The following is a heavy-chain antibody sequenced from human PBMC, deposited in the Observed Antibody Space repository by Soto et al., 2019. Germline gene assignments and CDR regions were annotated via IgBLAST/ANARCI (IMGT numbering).Heavy chain of an antibody. Sequence: GGSLRLSCAASGFTFSSYAMSWVRQAPGKGLEWVSAISGSGGSTYYADSVKGRFTISRDNSKNTLYLQMNSLRAEDTAVYYCAKQAGLRYCSGGSCYSDAFDIWGQGTMVTVSS. CDR2: ISGSGGST. J-gene: IGHJ3*02. CDR1: GFTFSSYA. CDR3: AKQAGLRYCSGGSCYSDAFDI. V-gene: IGHV3-23*01. D-gene: IGHD2-15*01.